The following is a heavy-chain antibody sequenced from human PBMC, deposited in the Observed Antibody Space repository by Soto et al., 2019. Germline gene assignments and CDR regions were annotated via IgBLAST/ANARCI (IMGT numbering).Heavy chain of an antibody. CDR1: GGSISGSY. J-gene: IGHJ4*02. CDR3: ARSVAVPGAHIDY. V-gene: IGHV4-59*01. CDR2: VYYTGST. Sequence: SETLSLTCSVSGGSISGSYWSWIRQSPGKGLEWLGYVYYTGSTNYSPSLRSRVSISVDTSKNEFSLRLSSVTAADTAVYFCARSVAVPGAHIDYWGQGTQVTAPQ. D-gene: IGHD6-19*01.